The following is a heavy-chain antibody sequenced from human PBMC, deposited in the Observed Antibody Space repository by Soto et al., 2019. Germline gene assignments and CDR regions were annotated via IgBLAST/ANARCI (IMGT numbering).Heavy chain of an antibody. Sequence: GGSLRLSCAASGFTFSSYGMHWVRQAPGKGLEWVAVIWYDGSNKYYADSVKGRFTISRDNSKNTLYLQMNSLRAEDTAVYYCARDDRVFGVVTRLLAMDVWGKGTTVTVSS. D-gene: IGHD3-3*01. CDR3: ARDDRVFGVVTRLLAMDV. CDR2: IWYDGSNK. V-gene: IGHV3-33*01. J-gene: IGHJ6*03. CDR1: GFTFSSYG.